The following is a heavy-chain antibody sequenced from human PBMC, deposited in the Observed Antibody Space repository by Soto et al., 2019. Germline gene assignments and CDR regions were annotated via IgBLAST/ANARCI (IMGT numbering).Heavy chain of an antibody. J-gene: IGHJ6*04. D-gene: IGHD3-10*01. CDR3: AHSRWYYGSGSALDV. CDR1: GFSLSTSGVG. V-gene: IGHV2-5*02. Sequence: QITLKESGPTLVKPTQTLTLTCTFSGFSLSTSGVGVGWIRQPPGKALEWLALIYWDDDKRYSPSLKSRLTITIDTSKNPVVLTMTNMDPVDTATYYCAHSRWYYGSGSALDVWCKGTTVTVSS. CDR2: IYWDDDK.